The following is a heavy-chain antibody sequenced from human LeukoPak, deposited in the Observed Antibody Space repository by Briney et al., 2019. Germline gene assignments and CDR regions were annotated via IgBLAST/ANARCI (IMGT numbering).Heavy chain of an antibody. CDR1: GGSISNCY. Sequence: SETLSLTCTVSGGSISNCYWNWIRQPPGKGLEWIGYIYYSESTNYNPSLKSRVTISVDTSKNQFSLKLSSVTAADSAVYYCARVGGGSGYYYYYMDVWGKGTTVTVSS. CDR3: ARVGGGSGYYYYYMDV. D-gene: IGHD3-16*01. J-gene: IGHJ6*03. CDR2: IYYSEST. V-gene: IGHV4-59*01.